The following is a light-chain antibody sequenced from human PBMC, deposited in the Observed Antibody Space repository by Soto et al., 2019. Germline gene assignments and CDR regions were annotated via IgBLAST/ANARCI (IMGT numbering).Light chain of an antibody. V-gene: IGLV2-8*01. CDR2: EVS. J-gene: IGLJ1*01. CDR1: SSDVGGYNY. Sequence: QSVLTQPRSVSGSPGQSVTISCTGTSSDVGGYNYVSWYQQHPGKAPKLMIYEVSKRPSGVPDRFSGSKSGNTASLTVSGLQAEDEADYYCSSYAGSNNLYVFGTGTKVTVL. CDR3: SSYAGSNNLYV.